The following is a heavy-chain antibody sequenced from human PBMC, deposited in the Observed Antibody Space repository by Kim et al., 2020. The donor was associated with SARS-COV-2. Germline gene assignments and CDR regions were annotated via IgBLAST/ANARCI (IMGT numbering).Heavy chain of an antibody. D-gene: IGHD2-2*02. J-gene: IGHJ5*02. CDR3: ARGGGVCSSTSCYTVWFDP. V-gene: IGHV4-34*01. CDR2: INHSGST. Sequence: SETLSLTCAVYGGSFSGYYWSWIRQPPGKGLEWIGEINHSGSTNYNPSLKSRVTISVDTSKNQFSLKLSSVTAADTAVYYCARGGGVCSSTSCYTVWFDPWGQGTLVTVSS. CDR1: GGSFSGYY.